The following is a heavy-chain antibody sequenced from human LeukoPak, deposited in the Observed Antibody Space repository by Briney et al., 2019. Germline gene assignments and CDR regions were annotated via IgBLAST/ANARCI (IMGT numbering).Heavy chain of an antibody. CDR3: AKFPIPYYDFWSGPNYFDY. D-gene: IGHD3-3*01. CDR2: ISSSNSYI. J-gene: IGHJ4*02. CDR1: GFTFSSYS. Sequence: GGSLRLSCAASGFTFSSYSMNWVRQAPGKGLEWVSSISSSNSYIYYADSVKGRFTISRDNAKNSLYLQMNSLRAEDTAVYYCAKFPIPYYDFWSGPNYFDYWGQGTLVTVSS. V-gene: IGHV3-21*04.